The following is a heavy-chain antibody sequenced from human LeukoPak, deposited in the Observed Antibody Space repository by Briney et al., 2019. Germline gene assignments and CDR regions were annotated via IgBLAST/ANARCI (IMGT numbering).Heavy chain of an antibody. CDR2: INPSGGST. J-gene: IGHJ6*02. CDR1: GYTFTSYY. V-gene: IGHV1-46*01. Sequence: GASVTVSFKASGYTFTSYYMHWVRQAPGQGLEWMGIINPSGGSTSYAQKFQGRVTMTRDTSTSTVYMELSSLRSEDTAVYYCAREDLTAPGGYYGMDVWGQGTTVTVSS. CDR3: AREDLTAPGGYYGMDV. D-gene: IGHD2-15*01.